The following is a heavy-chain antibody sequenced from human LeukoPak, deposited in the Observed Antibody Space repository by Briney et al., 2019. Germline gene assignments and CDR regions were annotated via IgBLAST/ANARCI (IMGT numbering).Heavy chain of an antibody. CDR3: AKDLWIAAAGTYPPVGDY. V-gene: IGHV3-23*01. CDR1: GFTFSSYA. CDR2: ISGSGGST. D-gene: IGHD6-13*01. Sequence: GGSLRLSCAASGFTFSSYAMSWVRRAPGKGLEWVSAISGSGGSTYYADSVKGRFTISRDNSKNTLYLQMNSLRAEDTAVYYCAKDLWIAAAGTYPPVGDYWGQGTLVTVSS. J-gene: IGHJ4*02.